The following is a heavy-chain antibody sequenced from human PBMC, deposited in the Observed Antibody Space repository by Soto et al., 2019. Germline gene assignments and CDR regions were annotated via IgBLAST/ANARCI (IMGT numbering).Heavy chain of an antibody. Sequence: EVQLLESGGGLVQPGGSLRLSCAASGFTFSCYAMSWVRQAPGKGLEWVSAISGSAATTFYADSVKGRFTVSRDNSKNTLYLQMNSLRAEDTAVYYCARGPRYCSGYSCDYYMDVWGKGTTVTVSS. J-gene: IGHJ6*03. CDR1: GFTFSCYA. D-gene: IGHD2-15*01. CDR3: ARGPRYCSGYSCDYYMDV. V-gene: IGHV3-23*01. CDR2: ISGSAATT.